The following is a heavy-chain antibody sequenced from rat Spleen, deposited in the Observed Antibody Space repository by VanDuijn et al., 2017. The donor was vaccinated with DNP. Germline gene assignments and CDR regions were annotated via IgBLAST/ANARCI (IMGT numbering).Heavy chain of an antibody. J-gene: IGHJ4*01. V-gene: IGHV5-22*01. CDR1: FTFSDYY. Sequence: FTFSDYYMAWVRQAPTKGLEWVASISYDGGSTYYRDSVKGRFTISRDNAKSSLYLQMNSLRSEDTATYYCARPDAWGQGTSITVSS. CDR2: ISYDGGST. CDR3: ARPDA.